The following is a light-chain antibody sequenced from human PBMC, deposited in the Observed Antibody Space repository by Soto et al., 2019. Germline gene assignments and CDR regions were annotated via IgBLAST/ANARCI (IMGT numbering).Light chain of an antibody. V-gene: IGKV3-11*01. Sequence: EIVLTQSPATLSLSPGERATLSCRASQSVSSYLAWYQQKPGQAPRLLIYDASNRATGIPARFSGSGSGTDFTLTIRSLEPEDFAVYYCQQRSNWPITFGQETRLEIK. J-gene: IGKJ5*01. CDR3: QQRSNWPIT. CDR1: QSVSSY. CDR2: DAS.